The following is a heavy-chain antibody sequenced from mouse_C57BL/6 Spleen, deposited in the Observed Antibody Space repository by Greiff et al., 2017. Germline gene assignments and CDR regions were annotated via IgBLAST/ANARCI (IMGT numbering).Heavy chain of an antibody. D-gene: IGHD1-1*01. CDR2: ISNGGGST. Sequence: EVQGVESGGGLVQPGGSLKLSCAASGFTFSDYYMYWVRQTPEKRLEWVAYISNGGGSTYYPDTVKGRFTISRDNAKNTLYLQMSRLKSEDTAMYYCARITTVAYFDYWGQGTTLTVSS. J-gene: IGHJ2*01. CDR3: ARITTVAYFDY. V-gene: IGHV5-12*01. CDR1: GFTFSDYY.